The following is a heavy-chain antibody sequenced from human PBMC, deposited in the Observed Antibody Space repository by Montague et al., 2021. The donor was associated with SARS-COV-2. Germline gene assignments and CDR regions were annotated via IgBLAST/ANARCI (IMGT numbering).Heavy chain of an antibody. CDR1: GGSISGSNW. CDR3: ARDFRGAYNFFDP. V-gene: IGHV4-4*02. D-gene: IGHD4/OR15-4a*01. J-gene: IGHJ5*02. CDR2: ILHSGST. Sequence: SETLSLTCAVSGGSISGSNWWTWLRQPPGKGLEWIGEILHSGSTNCISSLKSRVTISVDKSKNQFSLKLTSLTAADTAVYYCARDFRGAYNFFDPWGQGALVTVSS.